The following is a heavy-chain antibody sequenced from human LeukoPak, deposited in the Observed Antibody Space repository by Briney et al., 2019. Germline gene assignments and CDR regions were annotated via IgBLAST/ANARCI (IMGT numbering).Heavy chain of an antibody. D-gene: IGHD3-3*01. CDR3: ARDGDFWSGGMIDY. Sequence: SETLSLTCTVSGGSLSSYYWSWIRQPAGKGLEWIGRIYTSGSTNYNPSLKSRVTISVDKSKNQFSLKLSSVTAADTAVYYCARDGDFWSGGMIDYWGQGTLVTVSS. V-gene: IGHV4-4*07. CDR1: GGSLSSYY. CDR2: IYTSGST. J-gene: IGHJ4*02.